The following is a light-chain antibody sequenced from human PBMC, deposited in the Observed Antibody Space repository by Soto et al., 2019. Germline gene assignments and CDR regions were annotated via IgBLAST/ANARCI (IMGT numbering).Light chain of an antibody. CDR2: EVS. CDR1: SSDVGAYDY. CDR3: SSYTSSTTRV. V-gene: IGLV2-14*03. Sequence: QSVLTQPASVSGSPGQSITISCTGTSSDVGAYDYVSWYQQHPDKAPKLMIYEVSNRPSGVSNRFSGSKSVNTATLTISGLQAEDEADYYCSSYTSSTTRVFGTVNKVTVL. J-gene: IGLJ1*01.